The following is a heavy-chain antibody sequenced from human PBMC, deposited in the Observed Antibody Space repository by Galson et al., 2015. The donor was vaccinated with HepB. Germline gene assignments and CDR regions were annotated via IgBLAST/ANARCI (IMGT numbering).Heavy chain of an antibody. D-gene: IGHD3-3*01. V-gene: IGHV3-30-3*01. CDR1: GFTFSTYP. J-gene: IGHJ4*02. Sequence: SLRLSCAASGFTFSTYPMVWVRQTPGKGLEWVASMSYDGTNKSYSGSVKGRFTISRDTSKNTLYLQMNSLRPEDTAVYYCARAGTSEWLFSYYFDYWGQGTLVTVYS. CDR2: MSYDGTNK. CDR3: ARAGTSEWLFSYYFDY.